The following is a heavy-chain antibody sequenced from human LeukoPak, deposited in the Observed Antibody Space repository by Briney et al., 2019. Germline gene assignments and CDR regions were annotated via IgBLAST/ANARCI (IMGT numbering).Heavy chain of an antibody. CDR1: GFTFSGYG. V-gene: IGHV3-30*02. J-gene: IGHJ5*02. CDR3: AKDRLRIAVAGTGFDP. Sequence: GGSLRLSCAASGFTFSGYGMHWVRQAPGKGLEWVAFIRYDGSEEYYAESLRGRFTISRDNSNDTLYLQMNSLRAEDTAVYYCAKDRLRIAVAGTGFDPWGQGTLVTVSS. D-gene: IGHD6-19*01. CDR2: IRYDGSEE.